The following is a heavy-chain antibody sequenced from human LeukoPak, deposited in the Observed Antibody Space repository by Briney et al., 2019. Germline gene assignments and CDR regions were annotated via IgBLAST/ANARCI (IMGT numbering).Heavy chain of an antibody. V-gene: IGHV3-30*02. CDR2: IRYDGSNK. D-gene: IGHD1-26*01. J-gene: IGHJ4*02. Sequence: RGSLRLSCAASGFTFSSYGMHWVRQAPGKGLEWVAFIRYDGSNKYYEDSVKGRFTISRDNSKNTLYLQMNSLRAEDTAVYYCAKDRSYSSFFDYWGQGTLVTVSS. CDR1: GFTFSSYG. CDR3: AKDRSYSSFFDY.